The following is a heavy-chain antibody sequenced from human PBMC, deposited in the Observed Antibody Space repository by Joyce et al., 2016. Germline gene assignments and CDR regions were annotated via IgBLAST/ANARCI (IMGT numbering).Heavy chain of an antibody. CDR1: GFTFSSYW. Sequence: EVQLVESGGGLVQPGGSLRLSCAASGFTFSSYWMHWVRQAPGKGLVGVSRTNSACSSTTYADSVKGRFTVSRDNAKNTLYLQMNSLRAEDTAVYYCVRDETVTGPSTSDYWGQGTLVTVSS. CDR3: VRDETVTGPSTSDY. CDR2: TNSACSST. D-gene: IGHD4-17*01. J-gene: IGHJ4*02. V-gene: IGHV3-74*01.